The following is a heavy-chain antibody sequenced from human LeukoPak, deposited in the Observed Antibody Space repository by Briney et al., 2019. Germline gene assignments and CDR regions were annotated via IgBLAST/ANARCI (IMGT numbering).Heavy chain of an antibody. CDR1: GFTFSSYA. CDR3: ARDLPYSSGWTKSCYYYGMDV. Sequence: GGSLRLSCAASGFTFSSYATHWVRQAPGKGLEWVAVISYDGSNKYYADSVKGRFTISRDNSKNTLYLQMNSLRAEDTAVYYCARDLPYSSGWTKSCYYYGMDVWGQGTTVTVSS. J-gene: IGHJ6*02. V-gene: IGHV3-30-3*01. CDR2: ISYDGSNK. D-gene: IGHD6-19*01.